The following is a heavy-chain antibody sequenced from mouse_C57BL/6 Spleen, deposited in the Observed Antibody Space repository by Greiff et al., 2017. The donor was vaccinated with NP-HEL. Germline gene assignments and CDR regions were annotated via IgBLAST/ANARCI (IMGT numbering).Heavy chain of an antibody. CDR3: ASGGYYGNFCDY. D-gene: IGHD2-1*01. V-gene: IGHV1-82*01. CDR1: GYAFSSSW. Sequence: VQLQQSGPELVKPGASVKISCKASGYAFSSSWMNWVKQRPGKGLEWIGRIYPGDGDTNYNGKFKGKATLTADKSSSTAYMQLSSLTSEDSAVYFCASGGYYGNFCDYWGQGTTLTVSS. J-gene: IGHJ2*01. CDR2: IYPGDGDT.